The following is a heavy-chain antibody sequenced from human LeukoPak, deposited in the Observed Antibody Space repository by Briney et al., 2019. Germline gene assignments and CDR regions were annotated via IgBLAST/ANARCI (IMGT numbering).Heavy chain of an antibody. CDR1: GFTSSSYG. CDR3: AKCPWIQFVTTPDY. V-gene: IGHV3-30*18. Sequence: PGGSLILSCAASGFTSSSYGMHWVRQAPDKGLEWVAAISYDGSNKYYADSVKGRFTISRDNSKNTLYLQMNSLGAEDTAVYYCAKCPWIQFVTTPDYWAREPWSPSPQ. J-gene: IGHJ4*02. D-gene: IGHD5-18*01. CDR2: ISYDGSNK.